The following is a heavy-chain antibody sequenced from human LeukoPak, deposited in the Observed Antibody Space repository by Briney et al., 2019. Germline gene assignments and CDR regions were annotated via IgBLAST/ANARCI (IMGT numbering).Heavy chain of an antibody. CDR3: AMTGSTIFGVVTGGFDY. V-gene: IGHV1-2*06. Sequence: ASVKVSCKASGYTFSDHYIHWVRQAPGQGLEWMGRINPNSGGTNYAQKFQGRVTMTRDTSINTAYMELSRLRSYDAAVYYCAMTGSTIFGVVTGGFDYWGQGTLVTVSS. D-gene: IGHD3-3*01. CDR2: INPNSGGT. J-gene: IGHJ4*02. CDR1: GYTFSDHY.